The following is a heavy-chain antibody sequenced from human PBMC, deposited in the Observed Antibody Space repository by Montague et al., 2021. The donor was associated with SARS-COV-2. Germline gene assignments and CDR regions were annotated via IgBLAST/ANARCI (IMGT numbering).Heavy chain of an antibody. CDR3: ARLGDGVVPSPILGAGPYYSYYYMDV. CDR1: GGSFSTYS. V-gene: IGHV4-34*01. J-gene: IGHJ6*03. Sequence: SETLSLTCAVHGGSFSTYSWNWIRQPPGKGLEWIGEIHHGGSTNXSPSLKSRVTISADTSKNQFSLKLTSVAAADTAVYYCARLGDGVVPSPILGAGPYYSYYYMDVWGKGTTVTVSS. D-gene: IGHD2-2*02. CDR2: IHHGGST.